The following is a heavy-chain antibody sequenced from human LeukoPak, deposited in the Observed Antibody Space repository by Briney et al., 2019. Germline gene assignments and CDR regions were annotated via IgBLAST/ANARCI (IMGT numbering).Heavy chain of an antibody. D-gene: IGHD6-19*01. Sequence: SETLSLTCSVSGGSISTYSWSWIRQPAGNALEWIGRIHRSGKTNYNPSLESRVTMSVDTSNNQFSLKLNSVTAADTAVYYCTREYTSASEYWGQGTLVTVSS. J-gene: IGHJ4*02. CDR2: IHRSGKT. CDR3: TREYTSASEY. CDR1: GGSISTYS. V-gene: IGHV4-4*07.